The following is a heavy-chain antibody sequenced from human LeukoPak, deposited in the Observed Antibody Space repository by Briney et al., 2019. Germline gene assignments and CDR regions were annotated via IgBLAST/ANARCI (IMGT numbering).Heavy chain of an antibody. CDR2: ISGYNGYT. D-gene: IGHD1-26*01. V-gene: IGHV1-18*04. CDR3: ARDMVGGSAAYYYYYAMDV. Sequence: GASVKVSCKTSGYTFTRYGISWVRQAPGQGLEWMGWISGYNGYTRYAQKVQGRVTMTTDTSTSTSYMEPRSLRSDDTAVYYCARDMVGGSAAYYYYYAMDVWGLGTTVTVSS. J-gene: IGHJ6*02. CDR1: GYTFTRYG.